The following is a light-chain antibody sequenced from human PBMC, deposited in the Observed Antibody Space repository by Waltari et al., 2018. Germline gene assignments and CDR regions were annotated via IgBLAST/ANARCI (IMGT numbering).Light chain of an antibody. CDR3: LQHNSYPLT. CDR2: AAS. V-gene: IGKV1-17*01. CDR1: QDIRND. J-gene: IGKJ4*01. Sequence: DIQLTQSPSSLAASVGDRVTISCRASQDIRNDLGLYQQKPGKVPKRLIYAASNLQSGVPSRFTGSGSGTEFTLTISSLQPEDFATYFCLQHNSYPLTFGGGTKVEIK.